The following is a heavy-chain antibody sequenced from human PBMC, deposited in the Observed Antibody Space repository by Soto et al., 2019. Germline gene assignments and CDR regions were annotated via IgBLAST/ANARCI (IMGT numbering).Heavy chain of an antibody. V-gene: IGHV3-23*01. J-gene: IGHJ5*02. CDR3: AKEGTTSPYSWFDP. D-gene: IGHD2-2*01. Sequence: GSLRISCAASGFTFSNYAMSWVRQAPGKGLEWVSGLSDGGGSTFYADSVKGRFTISRDNAKNTLYLQMSSLRAEDTAVYYCAKEGTTSPYSWFDPCGQGTLVTVSS. CDR1: GFTFSNYA. CDR2: LSDGGGST.